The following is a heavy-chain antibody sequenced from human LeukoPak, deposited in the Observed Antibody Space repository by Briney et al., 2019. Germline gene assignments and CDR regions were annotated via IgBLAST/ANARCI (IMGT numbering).Heavy chain of an antibody. CDR1: GFTFSSYG. V-gene: IGHV3-33*01. D-gene: IGHD2-21*02. CDR2: IWYDGSNK. Sequence: PGGSLRLSCAASGFTFSSYGMHWVRQAPGKGLEWVAVIWYDGSNKYYADSVKGRFTISRGNSKNTLYLQMNSLRAEDTAVYYCARDYTVTAFDYWGQGTLVTVSS. J-gene: IGHJ4*02. CDR3: ARDYTVTAFDY.